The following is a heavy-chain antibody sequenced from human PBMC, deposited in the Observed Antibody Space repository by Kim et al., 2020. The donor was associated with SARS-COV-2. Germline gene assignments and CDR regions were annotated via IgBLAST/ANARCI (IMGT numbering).Heavy chain of an antibody. J-gene: IGHJ6*02. Sequence: SETLSLTCAVSGGSISSSNWWSWVRQPPGKGLEWIGEIYHSGSTNYNPSLKSRVTISVDKSKNQFSLKLSSVTAADTAVYYCARDMVRGVIRYGMDVWGQGTTVTVSS. CDR1: GGSISSSNW. D-gene: IGHD3-10*01. CDR3: ARDMVRGVIRYGMDV. CDR2: IYHSGST. V-gene: IGHV4-4*02.